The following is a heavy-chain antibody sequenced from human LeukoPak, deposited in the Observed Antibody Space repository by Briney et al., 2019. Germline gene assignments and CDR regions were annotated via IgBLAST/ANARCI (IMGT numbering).Heavy chain of an antibody. Sequence: GGSLRLSCAASGFTFSTYVMSWVRQAPGKGLEWVSAIRGSGGSTFYAESVKGRFTISRDNSKNMLYLQMNTLRAEDTAVYYCAKEGVGTGWYYFDYWGQGTLVTVSS. CDR1: GFTFSTYV. V-gene: IGHV3-23*01. D-gene: IGHD6-19*01. J-gene: IGHJ4*02. CDR3: AKEGVGTGWYYFDY. CDR2: IRGSGGST.